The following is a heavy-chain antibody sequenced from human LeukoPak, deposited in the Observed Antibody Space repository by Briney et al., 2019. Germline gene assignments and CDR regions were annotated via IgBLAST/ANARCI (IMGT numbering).Heavy chain of an antibody. CDR2: IYSGGST. J-gene: IGHJ6*03. D-gene: IGHD3-10*01. V-gene: IGHV3-53*01. CDR1: GFTVRSNY. CDR3: ARVYYGSGSLHYYYYYMDV. Sequence: GGSLRLSCAASGFTVRSNYMIWVRQAPGKGLEWVSVIYSGGSTYYTDYVKGRFTISRDNSKNTLYLQMNSLRADDTAVYYCARVYYGSGSLHYYYYYMDVWGKGTTVTISS.